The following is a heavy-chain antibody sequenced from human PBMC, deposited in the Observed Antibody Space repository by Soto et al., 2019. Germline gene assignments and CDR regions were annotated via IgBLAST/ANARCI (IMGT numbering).Heavy chain of an antibody. CDR1: GGTFSSYA. V-gene: IGHV1-69*13. J-gene: IGHJ6*02. Sequence: SVKVSCKASGGTFSSYAISWVRQAPGQGLEWMGGIIPIFGTANYAQKFQGRVTITADESTSTAYMELSSLRSEDTAVYYCARDDYDFWSGSHYYYYGMDVWGQGTTVTVSS. CDR3: ARDDYDFWSGSHYYYYGMDV. CDR2: IIPIFGTA. D-gene: IGHD3-3*01.